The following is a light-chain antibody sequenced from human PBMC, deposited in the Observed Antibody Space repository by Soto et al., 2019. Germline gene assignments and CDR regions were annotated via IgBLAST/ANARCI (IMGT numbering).Light chain of an antibody. CDR3: AVWDDSLHGV. J-gene: IGLJ3*02. CDR2: NNN. V-gene: IGLV1-44*01. CDR1: NSNIGRNT. Sequence: QSVLTQPPSASGTPRQRVTISCSRSNSNIGRNTVNWYQQVPGTAPKVLIYNNNQRPSGVPDRFSGSKAGTAASLAISGLRSEDEADYYCAVWDDSLHGVFGGGTKLTVL.